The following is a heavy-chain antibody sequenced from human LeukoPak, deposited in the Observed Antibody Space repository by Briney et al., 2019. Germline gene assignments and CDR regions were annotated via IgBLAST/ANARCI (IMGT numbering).Heavy chain of an antibody. CDR1: GGSFSGYY. V-gene: IGHV4-31*11. J-gene: IGHJ5*02. CDR3: ARSYDFWSGYYHNWFDP. CDR2: IYYSGST. D-gene: IGHD3-3*01. Sequence: SETLSLTCAAYGGSFSGYYWSWIRQHPGKGLEWIGYIYYSGSTYYNPSLKSRVTISVDTSKNQFSLKLSSVTAADTAVYYCARSYDFWSGYYHNWFDPWGQGTLVTVSS.